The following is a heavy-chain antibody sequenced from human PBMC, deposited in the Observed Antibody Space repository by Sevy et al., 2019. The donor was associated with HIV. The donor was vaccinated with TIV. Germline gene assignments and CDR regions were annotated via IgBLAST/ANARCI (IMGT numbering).Heavy chain of an antibody. CDR2: ISGFNNYI. D-gene: IGHD6-19*01. V-gene: IGHV3-21*01. J-gene: IGHJ4*02. CDR1: GFTFSTYS. Sequence: GGSLRLSCAASGFTFSTYSMSWVRQAPWKGLEWVSYISGFNNYIYYADSLRGRFTISRDNAKNSLYLQMNNLRAEDTPVYYCARGASSGWDYFDYWGQGTLVTVSS. CDR3: ARGASSGWDYFDY.